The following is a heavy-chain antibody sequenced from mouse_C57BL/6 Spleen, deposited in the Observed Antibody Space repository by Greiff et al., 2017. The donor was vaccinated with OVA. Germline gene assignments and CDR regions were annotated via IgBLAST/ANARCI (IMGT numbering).Heavy chain of an antibody. J-gene: IGHJ4*01. V-gene: IGHV1-42*01. Sequence: VQLQQSGPELVKPGASVKISCKASGYSFTGYYMNWVKQSPEQSLEWIGEINPSTGGTTYNQKFKAKATLTVDKSSSTAYMQLKSLTSEDSAVSYCSIGDWAPYAMDYWGQGTSVTVSS. D-gene: IGHD4-1*01. CDR3: SIGDWAPYAMDY. CDR2: INPSTGGT. CDR1: GYSFTGYY.